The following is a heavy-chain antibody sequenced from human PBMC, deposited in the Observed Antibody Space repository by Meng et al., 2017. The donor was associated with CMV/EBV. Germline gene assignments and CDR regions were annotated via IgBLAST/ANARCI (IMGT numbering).Heavy chain of an antibody. CDR1: GFTFSHYW. V-gene: IGHV3-74*03. CDR2: IYTDGSFT. Sequence: EGQLVESGGGLVQPGGSLRLSWEDSGFTFSHYWIHWVRQGPGEGPVWVSRIYTDGSFTSYADSVKGRFTISRDNAKNTLYLHMHGLRVDDSAVYYCGRDLTGERDQWGQGTLVTVSS. D-gene: IGHD7-27*01. J-gene: IGHJ4*02. CDR3: GRDLTGERDQ.